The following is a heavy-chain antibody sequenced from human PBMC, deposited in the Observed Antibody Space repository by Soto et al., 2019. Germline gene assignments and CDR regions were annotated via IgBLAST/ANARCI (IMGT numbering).Heavy chain of an antibody. CDR3: ARDRYCTNGVCYGTRNYYYYYGMDV. D-gene: IGHD2-8*01. J-gene: IGHJ6*02. CDR2: IIPIFGTA. Sequence: SVKVSCKASGGTFSSYAISWVRQAPGQGLEWMGGIIPIFGTANYAQKFQGRVTITADESTSTAYMELSSLRSEDAAVYYCARDRYCTNGVCYGTRNYYYYYGMDVWGQGTTVTVSS. CDR1: GGTFSSYA. V-gene: IGHV1-69*13.